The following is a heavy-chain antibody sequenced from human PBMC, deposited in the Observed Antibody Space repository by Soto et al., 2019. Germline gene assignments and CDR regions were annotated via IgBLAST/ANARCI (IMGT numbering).Heavy chain of an antibody. CDR2: FDPEDGET. J-gene: IGHJ4*02. D-gene: IGHD3-22*01. V-gene: IGHV1-24*01. CDR3: ARVTVASSAQHRSFDS. Sequence: GASVKVSCKVSGSTLTELSMHWVRQAPGKGLEWMGGFDPEDGETIYAQKFQGRVTMTEDTSTDTAYMELSSLRYEDTAMYYCARVTVASSAQHRSFDSWGQGTLVTVSS. CDR1: GSTLTELS.